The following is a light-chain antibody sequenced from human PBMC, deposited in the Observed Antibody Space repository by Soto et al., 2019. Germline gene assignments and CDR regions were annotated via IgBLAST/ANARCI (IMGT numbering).Light chain of an antibody. CDR3: LLSYTRARHVV. J-gene: IGLJ2*01. Sequence: QAVVTQEPSLTVSPGGTVTLTCGSSTGAVTSGHYPYWFQQKPGQAPRTLIYDTTKKHSWTPARFSGPLLGGKAALTLTGAQPEDEAEYYCLLSYTRARHVVFGGGTKVTVL. CDR2: DTT. CDR1: TGAVTSGHY. V-gene: IGLV7-46*01.